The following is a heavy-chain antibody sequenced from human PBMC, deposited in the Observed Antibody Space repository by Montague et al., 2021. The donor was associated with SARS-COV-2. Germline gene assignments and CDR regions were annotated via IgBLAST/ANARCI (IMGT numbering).Heavy chain of an antibody. CDR1: GFSFSTFW. CDR3: ARDPNWGAH. V-gene: IGHV3-7*05. J-gene: IGHJ4*02. Sequence: SLRLSCAASGFSFSTFWVTWVRQAPGKGLEWVASIKLDGSDKYYVESVKGRFTISRDNARNSLYLQLNNLRVEDTAVYYCARDPNWGAHWGQGNLVTVSS. CDR2: IKLDGSDK. D-gene: IGHD7-27*01.